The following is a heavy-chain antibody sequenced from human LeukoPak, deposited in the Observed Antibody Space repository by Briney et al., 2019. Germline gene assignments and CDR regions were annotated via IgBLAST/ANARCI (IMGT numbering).Heavy chain of an antibody. Sequence: GASVKVSCKASGYTFTSYDINWVRQATGQGLEWMGWMNPNSGNTGYAQKFQGRVTMTRDTSISTAYMELSRLRSDDTAVYYCARVCSTSCYTSPFDYWGQGTLVTVSS. CDR2: MNPNSGNT. V-gene: IGHV1-8*01. CDR3: ARVCSTSCYTSPFDY. D-gene: IGHD2-2*02. J-gene: IGHJ4*02. CDR1: GYTFTSYD.